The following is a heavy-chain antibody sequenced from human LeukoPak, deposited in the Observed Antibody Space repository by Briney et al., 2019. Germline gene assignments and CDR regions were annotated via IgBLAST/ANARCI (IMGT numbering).Heavy chain of an antibody. D-gene: IGHD3-16*01. CDR1: GGSISSYY. Sequence: SETLSLTCTVSGGSISSYYWSWIRQPPGKGLEWIGYIYYSGSTNYNPSLKSRVTISVDTSKNQFSLKLSSVTAADTAVYYCAREGAPRAFDIWSQGTMVTVSS. CDR2: IYYSGST. CDR3: AREGAPRAFDI. J-gene: IGHJ3*02. V-gene: IGHV4-59*01.